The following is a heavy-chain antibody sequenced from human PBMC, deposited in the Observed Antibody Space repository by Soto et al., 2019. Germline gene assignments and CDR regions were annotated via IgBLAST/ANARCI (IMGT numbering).Heavy chain of an antibody. J-gene: IGHJ6*02. D-gene: IGHD3-16*01. Sequence: PSETLPLTCTVSGGSIGHYYWSWIRRPPGRGLQWIGYVYHTGTTTYSPSLKSRVTISVDTSKNQVSLRLNSVTAADTAVYYCARDGGPDKLWDYCMDVWGQGNAFT. CDR1: GGSIGHYY. CDR3: ARDGGPDKLWDYCMDV. CDR2: VYHTGTT. V-gene: IGHV4-59*01.